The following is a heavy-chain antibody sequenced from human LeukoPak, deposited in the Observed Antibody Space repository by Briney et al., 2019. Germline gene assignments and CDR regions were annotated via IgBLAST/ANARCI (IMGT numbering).Heavy chain of an antibody. CDR2: IWYDGSNK. CDR1: GFTFSSYG. Sequence: GGSLSLSCAASGFTFSSYGMHWVRQAPGKGLEWVAVIWYDGSNKYYADSVKGRFTISRDNSKNTLYLQMNSLRAEDTAVYYCARGPGPLYWYFDLWGRGTLVTVSS. V-gene: IGHV3-33*01. J-gene: IGHJ2*01. CDR3: ARGPGPLYWYFDL. D-gene: IGHD1-14*01.